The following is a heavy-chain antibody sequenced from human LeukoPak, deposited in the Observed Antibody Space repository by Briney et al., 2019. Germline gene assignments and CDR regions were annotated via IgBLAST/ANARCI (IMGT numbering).Heavy chain of an antibody. V-gene: IGHV4-61*01. D-gene: IGHD5-12*01. Sequence: KPSQTLSLTCTASAGSVTTGSYYCSWIRQPPRKGLEWIGDIYYSGSTNYNPSLKSRVTISVDTSKNQFSLKLSSVTAADTAVYYCARERGGYSGSPYYFDYWGQGTLVTVSS. CDR3: ARERGGYSGSPYYFDY. CDR1: AGSVTTGSYY. J-gene: IGHJ4*02. CDR2: IYYSGST.